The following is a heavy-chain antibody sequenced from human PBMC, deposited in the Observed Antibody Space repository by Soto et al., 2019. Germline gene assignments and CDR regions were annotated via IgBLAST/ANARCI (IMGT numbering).Heavy chain of an antibody. J-gene: IGHJ1*01. V-gene: IGHV4-31*03. CDR1: GGSISSGGYH. CDR3: ARGVQH. Sequence: QVQLQESGPGLVKPSQTLSLTCTVSGGSISSGGYHWSWIRQHPGKGLEWIGYIYYSGSTYYNPSPXRXXTISVDTSKTQFSLKLSSVTAADTAVYYCARGVQHWGQGTLVTVSS. CDR2: IYYSGST.